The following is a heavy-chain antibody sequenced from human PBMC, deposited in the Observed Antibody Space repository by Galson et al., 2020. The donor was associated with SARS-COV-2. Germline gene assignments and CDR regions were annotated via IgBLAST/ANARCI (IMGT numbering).Heavy chain of an antibody. CDR1: GYTFTSYA. Sequence: ASVKVSCKASGYTFTSYAMNWVRQAPGQGLEWMGWNNTNTGNPTYAQGFTGRFVFSLDTSVSTAYLQISSLKAEDTAVYYCARSQPNTIFGVVIILSSIDPWGQGTLVTVSS. CDR2: NNTNTGNP. J-gene: IGHJ5*02. D-gene: IGHD3-3*01. V-gene: IGHV7-4-1*02. CDR3: ARSQPNTIFGVVIILSSIDP.